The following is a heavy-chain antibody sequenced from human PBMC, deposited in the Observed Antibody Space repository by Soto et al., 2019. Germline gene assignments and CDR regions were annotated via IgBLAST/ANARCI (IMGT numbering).Heavy chain of an antibody. J-gene: IGHJ4*01. D-gene: IGHD3-22*01. CDR1: GGSISSYY. CDR2: IYYSGST. V-gene: IGHV4-59*01. CDR3: ARAGDYGSSGYAVFRY. Sequence: SETLSLTCTVSGGSISSYYWSWIRQPPGKGLEWIGYIYYSGSTNYNPALKSRVTISVDTSKNQFSLKLSSVTAADTAVYYCARAGDYGSSGYAVFRYWGQGTLVTVSS.